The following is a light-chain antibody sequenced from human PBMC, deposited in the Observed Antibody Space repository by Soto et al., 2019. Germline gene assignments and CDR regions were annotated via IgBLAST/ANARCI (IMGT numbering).Light chain of an antibody. CDR1: SSDVGGYNY. Sequence: QSALTQPASVPGSPGQSITISCTGTSSDVGGYNYVSWYQQHPGKAPKLMIYDVSNRPSGVSNRFSGSKSGNTASLTISGLQAEDEADYYCRSYTSSSLYVFGTGTKLTVL. J-gene: IGLJ1*01. CDR2: DVS. CDR3: RSYTSSSLYV. V-gene: IGLV2-14*01.